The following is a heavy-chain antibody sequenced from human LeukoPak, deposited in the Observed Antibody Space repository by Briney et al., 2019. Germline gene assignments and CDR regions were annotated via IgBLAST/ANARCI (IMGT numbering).Heavy chain of an antibody. CDR3: VRDGYSYGRKDAFDI. CDR2: FDPEDGET. V-gene: IGHV1-24*01. J-gene: IGHJ3*02. D-gene: IGHD1-26*01. Sequence: ASVKVSCKVSGYTLTELSMHWVRQAPGKGLEWMGGFDPEDGETIYAQKFQGRVTIIRDTSASTAYMELSSLRSEDTAVYYCVRDGYSYGRKDAFDIWGQGTMVTVSS. CDR1: GYTLTELS.